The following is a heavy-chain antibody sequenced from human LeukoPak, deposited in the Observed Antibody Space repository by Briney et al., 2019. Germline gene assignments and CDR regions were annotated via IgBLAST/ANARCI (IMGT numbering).Heavy chain of an antibody. CDR1: GGSISSYY. CDR3: AREGSSGWYGY. Sequence: SETLSLTCTVSGGSISSYYWSWIRQPPGKGLEWIGYIYYSGSTNYNPSLKSRVTISVDTSKNQFSLKLSSVTAADTAVYYCAREGSSGWYGYWGQGTLVIVSS. V-gene: IGHV4-59*12. D-gene: IGHD6-19*01. J-gene: IGHJ4*02. CDR2: IYYSGST.